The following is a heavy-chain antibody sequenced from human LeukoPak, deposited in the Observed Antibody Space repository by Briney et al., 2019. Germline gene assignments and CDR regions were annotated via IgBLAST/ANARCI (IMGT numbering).Heavy chain of an antibody. CDR1: GFTFSTYS. Sequence: PGGSLRLSCAASGFTFSTYSMNWVRQAPGKGLEWVSSISTSSSYIYYADSVEGRFTISRDNAKNSLYLQMNILRAEDTAVYYCASELGTGGYWGQGTLVTVSS. CDR3: ASELGTGGY. CDR2: ISTSSSYI. J-gene: IGHJ4*02. D-gene: IGHD7-27*01. V-gene: IGHV3-21*01.